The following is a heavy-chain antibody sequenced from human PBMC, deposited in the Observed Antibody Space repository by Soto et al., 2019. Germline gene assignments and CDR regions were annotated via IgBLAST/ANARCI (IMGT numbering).Heavy chain of an antibody. CDR2: IKSDGTYT. J-gene: IGHJ4*02. V-gene: IGHV3-74*01. Sequence: GGSLRLSCTASGFTFSNYWMHWVRQAAGKGLEWVSRIKSDGTYTNYADSVKGRFTISRDNAKNTLSLQMHSLRAEDTAVYFCVGEDCDYWGQGTQVTVSS. CDR3: VGEDCDY. CDR1: GFTFSNYW. D-gene: IGHD3-16*01.